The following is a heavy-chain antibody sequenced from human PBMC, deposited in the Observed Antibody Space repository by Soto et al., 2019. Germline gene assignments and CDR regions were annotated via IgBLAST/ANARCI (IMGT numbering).Heavy chain of an antibody. Sequence: PGGSLRLSCAASGFTFSSYSMNWVRQAPGKGLEWVSSISSSSSYIYYADSVKGRFTISRDNAKNSLYLQMNSLRAEDTAVYYCAREVDIVGTGMFDYWGQGTLVTVSS. D-gene: IGHD5-12*01. CDR3: AREVDIVGTGMFDY. CDR2: ISSSSSYI. J-gene: IGHJ4*02. CDR1: GFTFSSYS. V-gene: IGHV3-21*01.